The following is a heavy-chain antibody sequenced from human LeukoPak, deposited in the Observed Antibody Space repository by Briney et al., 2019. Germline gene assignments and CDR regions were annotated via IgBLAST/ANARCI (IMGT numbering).Heavy chain of an antibody. V-gene: IGHV3-21*01. CDR2: ISSSSSYI. D-gene: IGHD3-10*01. Sequence: GGSLRLSCAASGFTFSSYSMNWVRQAPGKGLEWVSSISSSSSYIYYADSVKGRFTISRDNAKNSLYLQMNSLRAEDTAVYYCAGEWFGDTDAFDIWGQGTMVTVSS. CDR3: AGEWFGDTDAFDI. J-gene: IGHJ3*02. CDR1: GFTFSSYS.